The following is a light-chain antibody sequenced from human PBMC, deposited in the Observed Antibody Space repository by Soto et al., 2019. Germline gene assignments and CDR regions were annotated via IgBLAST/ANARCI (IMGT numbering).Light chain of an antibody. Sequence: ALTQPPSASGSPGQSVTISCTGTSSDVGGYNYVSWYQQHPGKAPKLMIYEVSKRPSGVPDRFSGSKSGNTASLTVSGLQAEDEADYYCSSYAGSNNFNVFGTGTKVTVL. CDR3: SSYAGSNNFNV. CDR2: EVS. V-gene: IGLV2-8*01. CDR1: SSDVGGYNY. J-gene: IGLJ1*01.